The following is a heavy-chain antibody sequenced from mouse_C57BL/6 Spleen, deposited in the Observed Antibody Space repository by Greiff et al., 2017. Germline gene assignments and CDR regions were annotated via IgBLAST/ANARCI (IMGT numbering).Heavy chain of an antibody. J-gene: IGHJ4*01. V-gene: IGHV1-19*01. CDR3: ARRGVVATDY. CDR1: GYTFTDYY. CDR2: INPYNGGT. D-gene: IGHD1-1*01. Sequence: VHVKQSGPVLVKPGASVKMSCKASGYTFTDYYMNWVKQSHGKSLEWIGVINPYNGGTSYNQKFKGKATLTVDKSSSTAYMELNSLTSEDSAVYYCARRGVVATDYWGQGTSVTVSS.